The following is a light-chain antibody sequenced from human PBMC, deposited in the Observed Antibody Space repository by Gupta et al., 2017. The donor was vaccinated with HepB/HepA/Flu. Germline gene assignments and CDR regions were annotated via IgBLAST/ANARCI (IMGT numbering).Light chain of an antibody. CDR1: QSVSSY. J-gene: IGKJ4*01. V-gene: IGKV3-11*01. CDR2: DAS. Sequence: EIVLTQSPATLSLSPGERATLSCRASQSVSSYLAWYQQKAGQAPRLLIYDASNRATGIPARFSGSGSGTDFTLTISSLEPEDFAVYYCQQRSNWPRITFGGGTKVEIK. CDR3: QQRSNWPRIT.